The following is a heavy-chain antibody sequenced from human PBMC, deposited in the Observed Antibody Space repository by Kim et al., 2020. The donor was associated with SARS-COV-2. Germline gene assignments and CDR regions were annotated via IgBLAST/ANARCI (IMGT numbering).Heavy chain of an antibody. V-gene: IGHV3-30*18. CDR1: GFTFSSYG. Sequence: GGSLRLSCAASGFTFSSYGMHWVRQAPGKGLEWVAVISYDGSNKYYADSVKGRFTISRDNSKNTLYLQMNSLRAEDTAVYYCAKDPPSYAAAGESVADYWGQGTLVTVSS. J-gene: IGHJ4*02. CDR3: AKDPPSYAAAGESVADY. CDR2: ISYDGSNK. D-gene: IGHD6-13*01.